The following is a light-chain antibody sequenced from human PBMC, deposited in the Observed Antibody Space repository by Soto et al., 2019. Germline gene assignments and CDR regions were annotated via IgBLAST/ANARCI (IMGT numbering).Light chain of an antibody. V-gene: IGKV3-15*01. J-gene: IGKJ4*01. CDR3: QQYNKLPPLT. CDR1: HSFSSN. CDR2: GAS. Sequence: EIVMTKYKATLYVSPGERATISCRASHSFSSNLAWYQQKPGQAPRLLIYGASTRATSIPARFSGSGSGTEFTLTISSLQSEDFAIYYCQQYNKLPPLTFGGG.